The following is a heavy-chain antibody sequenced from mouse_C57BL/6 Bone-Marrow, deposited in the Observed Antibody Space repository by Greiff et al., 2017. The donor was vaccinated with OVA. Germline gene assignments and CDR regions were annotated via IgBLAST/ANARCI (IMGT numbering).Heavy chain of an antibody. V-gene: IGHV3-6*01. D-gene: IGHD2-5*01. CDR2: ISYDGSN. J-gene: IGHJ4*01. CDR1: GYSITSGYY. CDR3: ARNAYYSNYDYYAMDY. Sequence: EVQRVESGPGLVKPSQSLSLTCSVTGYSITSGYYWNWLRQFPGNKLEWMGYISYDGSNNYNPSLKNRISITRDTSKNQFFLKLNSVTTEDTATYYCARNAYYSNYDYYAMDYWGQGTSVTVSS.